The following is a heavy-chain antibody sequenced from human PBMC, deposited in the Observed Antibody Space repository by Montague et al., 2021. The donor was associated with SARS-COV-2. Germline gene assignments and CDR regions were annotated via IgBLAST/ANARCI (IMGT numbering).Heavy chain of an antibody. D-gene: IGHD6-13*01. CDR2: IFHSGTI. V-gene: IGHV4-4*02. CDR3: ATLSRRTAAGTRDYFGLDV. CDR1: GDSISTSTW. Sequence: SETLSLTCRVSGDSISTSTWWTWVRQTPGKGLEWIGEIFHSGTINYNPSLKSRVSISVDKSNNQFSLRLSSLIAADTAVYNCATLSRRTAAGTRDYFGLDVWGQGTTVVVSS. J-gene: IGHJ6*02.